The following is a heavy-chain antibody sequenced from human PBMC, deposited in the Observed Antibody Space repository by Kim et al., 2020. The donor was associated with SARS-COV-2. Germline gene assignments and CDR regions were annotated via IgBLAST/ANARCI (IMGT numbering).Heavy chain of an antibody. V-gene: IGHV3-33*01. CDR2: IWYDGSNK. CDR3: ARDLLVGATSYGMDV. D-gene: IGHD1-26*01. J-gene: IGHJ6*02. Sequence: GGSLRLSCAASGFTFSSYGMHWVRQAPGKGLEWVAVIWYDGSNKYYADSVKGRFTISRDNSKNTLYLQMNSLRAEDTAVYYCARDLLVGATSYGMDVWGQGPRVTFSS. CDR1: GFTFSSYG.